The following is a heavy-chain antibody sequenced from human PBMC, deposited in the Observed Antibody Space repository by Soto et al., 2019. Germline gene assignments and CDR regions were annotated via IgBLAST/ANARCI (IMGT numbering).Heavy chain of an antibody. D-gene: IGHD4-17*01. J-gene: IGHJ5*02. CDR1: GFTFSSYS. CDR3: AGLMTTVVSNWFDP. V-gene: IGHV3-21*01. CDR2: ISSSSNYI. Sequence: GGSLRLSCAASGFTFSSYSMNWVRQAPGKGLEWVSSISSSSNYIYYADSVKGRFTISRDNAKNSLYLQMNSLRAEDTAVYYCAGLMTTVVSNWFDPWGQGTLVTVSS.